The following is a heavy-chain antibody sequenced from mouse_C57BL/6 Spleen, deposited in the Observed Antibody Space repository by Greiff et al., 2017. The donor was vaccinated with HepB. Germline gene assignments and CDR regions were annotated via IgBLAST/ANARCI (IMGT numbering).Heavy chain of an antibody. Sequence: EVNVVESGGGLVKPGGSLKLSCAASGFTFSVYGMHWVRQAPEKGLEWVAYISSGSSTIYYADTVKGRFTISRDNAKNTLFLQMTSLRSEDTAMYYGARRGTNFTTVVWDYFDYWGQGTTLTVSS. J-gene: IGHJ2*01. D-gene: IGHD1-1*01. CDR1: GFTFSVYG. CDR2: ISSGSSTI. V-gene: IGHV5-17*01. CDR3: ARRGTNFTTVVWDYFDY.